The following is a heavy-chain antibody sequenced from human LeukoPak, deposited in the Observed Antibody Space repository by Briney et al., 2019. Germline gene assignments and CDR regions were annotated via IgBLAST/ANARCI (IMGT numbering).Heavy chain of an antibody. D-gene: IGHD6-19*01. Sequence: PSETLSLTCTVSGGSISSYYWSWIRQPPGKGLAWIGYIYYSGSTNYNPSLKSRVTISVDTSKNQFSLKLSSVTAADTAVYYCARAYSSGWYSFWFDPWGQGTLVTVSS. CDR2: IYYSGST. V-gene: IGHV4-59*01. J-gene: IGHJ5*02. CDR1: GGSISSYY. CDR3: ARAYSSGWYSFWFDP.